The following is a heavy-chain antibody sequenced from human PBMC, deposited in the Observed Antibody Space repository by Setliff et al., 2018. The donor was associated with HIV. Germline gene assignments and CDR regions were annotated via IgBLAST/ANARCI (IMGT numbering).Heavy chain of an antibody. CDR1: GYTFSDYY. CDR2: INPNSGGT. Sequence: ASVKVSCKASGYTFSDYYMHWVRQAPGQGLEWMGWINPNSGGTNYAQKFQGRVNMTRDTSISTTYMELSRLRSDDTAVYYCARDPGYKSTWYGVFDIWGQGTRVT. CDR3: ARDPGYKSTWYGVFDI. D-gene: IGHD6-13*01. J-gene: IGHJ3*02. V-gene: IGHV1-2*02.